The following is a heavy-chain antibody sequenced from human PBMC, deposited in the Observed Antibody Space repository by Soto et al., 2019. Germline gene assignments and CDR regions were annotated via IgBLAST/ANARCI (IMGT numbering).Heavy chain of an antibody. Sequence: GGSLRLSCAASGFTFSSYAMSWVRQAPGKGLEWVSAISGSGGSTYYADSVKGRFTISRDNSKNTLYLQMNSLRAEDTAVYYCAKEKYYYGSGRPYYFDYWGQGTLVTVSS. D-gene: IGHD3-10*01. J-gene: IGHJ4*02. CDR2: ISGSGGST. CDR3: AKEKYYYGSGRPYYFDY. CDR1: GFTFSSYA. V-gene: IGHV3-23*01.